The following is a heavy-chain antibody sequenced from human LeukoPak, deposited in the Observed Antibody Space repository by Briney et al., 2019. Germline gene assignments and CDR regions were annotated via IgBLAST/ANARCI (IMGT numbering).Heavy chain of an antibody. V-gene: IGHV3-23*01. CDR1: GFTFSNYA. CDR2: IIGSGGST. D-gene: IGHD6-19*01. CDR3: SKRNISVAGTFDY. J-gene: IGHJ4*02. Sequence: GGSLRLSCAASGFTFSNYAMSWVRHALGKRRQWCSAIIGSGGSTYYANPSKGGFTISTNNSKNTMYLQLNNRRAEDTAAYYCSKRNISVAGTFDYWGQGTLVTVSS.